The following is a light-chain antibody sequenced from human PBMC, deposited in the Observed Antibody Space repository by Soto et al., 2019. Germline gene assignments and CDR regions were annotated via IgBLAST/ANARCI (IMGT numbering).Light chain of an antibody. CDR2: SAS. V-gene: IGKV1-5*03. Sequence: EIQMTQSPSTLSASVGDRVTLTCRASQSISTWLAWYQQRPGNAPKLLIYSASSLETGVPARFSGSGSGSEFTLTISSLQSEDFASYYCQHYNSYPLTFGHGTKVEIK. CDR3: QHYNSYPLT. CDR1: QSISTW. J-gene: IGKJ1*01.